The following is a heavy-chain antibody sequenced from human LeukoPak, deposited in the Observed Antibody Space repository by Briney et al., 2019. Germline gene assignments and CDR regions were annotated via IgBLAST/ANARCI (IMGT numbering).Heavy chain of an antibody. D-gene: IGHD5-24*01. Sequence: ASVKVSCKASGCTFTSYGISWVRQAPGQGLEWMGWISAYNGNTNYAQKLQGRVTMTTDTSTSTAYMELRSLRSDDTAVYYCARDRGERWLQLHLDYWGQGTLVTVSS. J-gene: IGHJ4*02. CDR3: ARDRGERWLQLHLDY. V-gene: IGHV1-18*01. CDR2: ISAYNGNT. CDR1: GCTFTSYG.